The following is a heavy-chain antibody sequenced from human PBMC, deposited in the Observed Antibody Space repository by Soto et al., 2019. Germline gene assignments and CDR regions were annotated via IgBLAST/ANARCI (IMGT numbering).Heavy chain of an antibody. CDR3: ESSLGGHDAFDI. J-gene: IGHJ3*02. CDR2: ISYDGSNK. CDR1: GFTFSSYA. V-gene: IGHV3-30-3*01. Sequence: QVQLVESGGGVVQPGRSLRLSCAASGFTFSSYAMHWVRQAPGKGLEWVAVISYDGSNKYYADSVKGRFTISRDNSKNMMYLQMNSLRAEDTAVYYCESSLGGHDAFDIWGQGTMVTVSS.